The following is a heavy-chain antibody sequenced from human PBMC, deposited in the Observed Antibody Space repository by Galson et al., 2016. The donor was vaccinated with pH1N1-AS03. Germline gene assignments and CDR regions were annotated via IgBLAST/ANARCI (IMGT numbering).Heavy chain of an antibody. CDR2: ISSSGATA. V-gene: IGHV3-48*03. CDR1: GFTFSDFE. D-gene: IGHD6-13*01. J-gene: IGHJ5*02. CDR3: ATRPGYINA. Sequence: SLRLSCAASGFTFSDFEMYWVRQAPGKGLQLISYISSSGATAYYADSVKGRFTISRDNTKNSLYLQMSTLRVEDAAVYYCATRPGYINAWGQGTLVTVSS.